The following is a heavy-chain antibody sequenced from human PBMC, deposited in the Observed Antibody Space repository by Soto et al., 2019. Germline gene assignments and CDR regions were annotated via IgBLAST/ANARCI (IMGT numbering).Heavy chain of an antibody. CDR1: GGAFRKYA. Sequence: QVQLVQSGAEVKKPGSSVKVSCKASGGAFRKYAISWVRQAPGQGLEWIGGIIPIFGTTNYAQKFQGRVTITADESTKTAYMELSSLRSEDTAVYYCGEDPSSRWGDYYYYYGMDVWGQGTTVTVSS. J-gene: IGHJ6*02. CDR2: IIPIFGTT. D-gene: IGHD6-13*01. V-gene: IGHV1-69*01. CDR3: GEDPSSRWGDYYYYYGMDV.